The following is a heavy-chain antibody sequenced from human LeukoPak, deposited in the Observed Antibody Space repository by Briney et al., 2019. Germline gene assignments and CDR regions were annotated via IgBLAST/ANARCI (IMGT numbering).Heavy chain of an antibody. D-gene: IGHD3-16*01. V-gene: IGHV3-23*01. CDR2: ISGSGGST. CDR1: GFTFSSYA. J-gene: IGHJ4*02. Sequence: GGSLRLSCAASGFTFSSYAMSWVRQAPGKGLEWVSAISGSGGSTYYADSVKGRFTISRDNSKNTLYLQMNSLRAGDTAVYYCAKDATDYVWGSYREDYWGQGTLVTVSS. CDR3: AKDATDYVWGSYREDY.